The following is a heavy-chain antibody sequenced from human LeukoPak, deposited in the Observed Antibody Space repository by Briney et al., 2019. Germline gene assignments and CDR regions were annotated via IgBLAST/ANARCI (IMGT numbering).Heavy chain of an antibody. CDR1: GFTFGDYA. D-gene: IGHD3-10*02. V-gene: IGHV3-49*03. Sequence: PGGSLRLSCTASGFTFGDYAMSWFRQAPGKGLEWAGFIRSKAYGGTTEYAASVKGRFTISRDDSKSIAYLQMNSLKTEDTAVYYCTRTRYYDRNHDAFDIWGQGTMATVSS. CDR2: IRSKAYGGTT. J-gene: IGHJ3*02. CDR3: TRTRYYDRNHDAFDI.